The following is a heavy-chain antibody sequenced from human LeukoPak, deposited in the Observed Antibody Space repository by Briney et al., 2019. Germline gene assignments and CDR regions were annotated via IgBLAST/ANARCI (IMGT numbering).Heavy chain of an antibody. Sequence: GGSLRLSCAASGFSFSSYSTHWVRQAPGKGLEWVSSISGRSDGPYYADSVKGRFTTSRDNSKSTMYLQINNVRAEDAAVYYCAKDPLNYGGHYFDNWGQGTRVTVSS. V-gene: IGHV3-23*01. D-gene: IGHD4-23*01. J-gene: IGHJ4*02. CDR3: AKDPLNYGGHYFDN. CDR2: ISGRSDGP. CDR1: GFSFSSYS.